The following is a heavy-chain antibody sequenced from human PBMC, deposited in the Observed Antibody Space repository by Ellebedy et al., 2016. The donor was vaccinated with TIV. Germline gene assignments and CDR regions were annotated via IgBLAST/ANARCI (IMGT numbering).Heavy chain of an antibody. CDR3: ARLPKSRVGVTGHFDY. CDR1: GGSISNYY. Sequence: MPSETLSLTCTVSGGSISNYYWGWIRQPPGKGLEWIGYIYSSGSTKYNPSLKSRVTISVDTSKNQFSLKLTSVSAPDTAVYYCARLPKSRVGVTGHFDYWGQGTLVTVSS. V-gene: IGHV4-59*01. J-gene: IGHJ4*02. D-gene: IGHD1-26*01. CDR2: IYSSGST.